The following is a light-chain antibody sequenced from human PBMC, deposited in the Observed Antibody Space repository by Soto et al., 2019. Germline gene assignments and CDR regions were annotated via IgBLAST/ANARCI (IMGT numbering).Light chain of an antibody. J-gene: IGKJ1*01. CDR1: QSVSNNY. CDR3: QQYGSAXTWT. V-gene: IGKV3-20*01. CDR2: CSS. Sequence: EIVLTQSPGTLSLSPGERATLSGRAIQSVSNNYLYWYQQKPGQAPRLLIYCSSTRATGIPYRFSGNGCGTHFTITISRLEPEDSAVYYCQQYGSAXTWTCGQGTKV.